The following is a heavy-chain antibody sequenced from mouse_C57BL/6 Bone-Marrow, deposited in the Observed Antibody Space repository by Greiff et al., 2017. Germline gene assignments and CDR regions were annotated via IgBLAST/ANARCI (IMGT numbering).Heavy chain of an antibody. CDR2: IHPNSGST. CDR3: ARGGDVDWYFDV. CDR1: GYTFTSYW. J-gene: IGHJ1*03. V-gene: IGHV1-64*01. Sequence: VQLQQSGAELVKPGASVKLSCKASGYTFTSYWMHWVKQRPGQGLEWIGMIHPNSGSTNYNEKFKSKATLTVDKSSSTAYMQLSSLTSEDSAVYYCARGGDVDWYFDVWGTGTTVTVSS. D-gene: IGHD3-3*01.